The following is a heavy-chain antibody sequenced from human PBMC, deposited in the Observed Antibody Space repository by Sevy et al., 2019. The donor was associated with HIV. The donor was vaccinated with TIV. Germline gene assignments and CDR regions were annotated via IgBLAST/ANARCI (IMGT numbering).Heavy chain of an antibody. J-gene: IGHJ6*02. V-gene: IGHV3-48*01. CDR2: ITSSSSTI. CDR1: GFTFSSYS. CDR3: ACDGTFTTGAEKMYYYGIDV. D-gene: IGHD3-10*01. Sequence: GGSLRLSCAASGFTFSSYSINWVRQAPGKGLEWVSYITSSSSTIYYADSVKGRFTISRDNAKNSLYLQMNSLRGEDTAVYYCACDGTFTTGAEKMYYYGIDVWGQGTTVTVSS.